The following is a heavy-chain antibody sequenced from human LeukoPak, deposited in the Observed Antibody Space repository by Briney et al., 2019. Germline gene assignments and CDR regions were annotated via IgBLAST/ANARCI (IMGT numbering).Heavy chain of an antibody. CDR2: ISYDGSNK. CDR3: AKFKNFRLDPLGSPDY. J-gene: IGHJ4*02. Sequence: PGGSLRLSCAASGFTFSSYGMHWVRQAPGRGLEWVAVISYDGSNKYYADSVKGRFTISRDNSKNTLYLQMNSLRAEDTAVYYCAKFKNFRLDPLGSPDYWGQGTLVTVSS. D-gene: IGHD3/OR15-3a*01. CDR1: GFTFSSYG. V-gene: IGHV3-30*18.